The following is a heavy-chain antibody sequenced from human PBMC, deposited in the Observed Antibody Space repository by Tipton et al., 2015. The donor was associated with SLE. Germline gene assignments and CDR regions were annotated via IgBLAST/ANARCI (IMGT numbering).Heavy chain of an antibody. CDR1: GGSISSYY. V-gene: IGHV4-59*08. CDR3: GGIAAADTFDY. CDR2: IYYSGST. D-gene: IGHD6-13*01. J-gene: IGHJ4*02. Sequence: TLSLTCTVSGGSISSYYWSWIRQPPGKGLEWIGYIYYSGSTNYNPSLKSRVTISVDTSKNQFSLKLSSVTAADTAVYYCGGIAAADTFDYWGQGTLVTVSS.